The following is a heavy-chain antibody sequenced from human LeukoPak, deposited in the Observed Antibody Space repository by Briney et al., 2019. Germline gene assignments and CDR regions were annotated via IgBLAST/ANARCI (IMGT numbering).Heavy chain of an antibody. CDR1: GSSISSYY. J-gene: IGHJ4*02. V-gene: IGHV4-59*01. Sequence: SETLSLTCTVSGSSISSYYWSWIRQPPGKGLEWIGHIYYSGSTNYNPSLKSRVTISVDTSKNQFSLKLSSVTAADTAVYYCARNQLGSGWHSSAYWGQGTLVTVSS. D-gene: IGHD6-19*01. CDR3: ARNQLGSGWHSSAY. CDR2: IYYSGST.